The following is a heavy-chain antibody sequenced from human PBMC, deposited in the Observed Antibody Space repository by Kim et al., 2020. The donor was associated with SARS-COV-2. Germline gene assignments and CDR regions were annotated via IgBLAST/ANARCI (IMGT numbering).Heavy chain of an antibody. CDR2: ISGSGGST. CDR3: AKALPDKDSGYGFPYGMDV. V-gene: IGHV3-23*01. J-gene: IGHJ6*02. D-gene: IGHD5-12*01. CDR1: GFTFSSYA. Sequence: GGSLRLSCAASGFTFSSYAMSWVRQAPGKGLEWVSAISGSGGSTYYADSVKGRFTISRDNSKNTLYLQMNSLRAEDTAVYYCAKALPDKDSGYGFPYGMDVWGQGTTVTVSS.